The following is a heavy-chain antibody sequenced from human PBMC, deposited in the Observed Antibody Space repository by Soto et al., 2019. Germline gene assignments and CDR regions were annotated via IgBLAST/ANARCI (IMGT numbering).Heavy chain of an antibody. V-gene: IGHV3-23*01. CDR3: AKEDDYVWGSYRPTYYFDY. CDR2: ISGSGGST. Sequence: PGGSLRLSCEASGFTFSSYAMSWVRQAPGKGLEWVSAISGSGGSTYYADSVKGRFTISRDNSKNTLYLQMNSLRAEDTAVYYCAKEDDYVWGSYRPTYYFDYWGQGTLVTVSS. D-gene: IGHD3-16*02. J-gene: IGHJ4*02. CDR1: GFTFSSYA.